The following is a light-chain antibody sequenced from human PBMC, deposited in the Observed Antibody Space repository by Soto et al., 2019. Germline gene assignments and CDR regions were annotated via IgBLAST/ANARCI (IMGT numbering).Light chain of an antibody. CDR2: GAS. V-gene: IGKV3-20*01. Sequence: VWTHPPNPLSLSPGERATLSCRASQSLSSSSLAWCQQKPGQAPRLLISGASSRAADIPDRFSGSGSGTDFTLTINRLEPEDFAVYYCQQYDRSPRTFGQGTKVDIK. J-gene: IGKJ1*01. CDR3: QQYDRSPRT. CDR1: QSLSSSS.